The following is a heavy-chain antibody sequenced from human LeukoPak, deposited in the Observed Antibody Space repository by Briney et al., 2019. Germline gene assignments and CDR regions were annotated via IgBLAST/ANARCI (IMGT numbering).Heavy chain of an antibody. J-gene: IGHJ4*02. CDR3: ARAIVVAGTGVYY. D-gene: IGHD6-19*01. CDR2: INSNGSST. Sequence: GGSLRLSCEASGFNFTSYCMHWVRQAPGKGLVWVSCINSNGSSTSYADSVKGRFTTSSDNAKSTLYLQMNSLRAEDTAVYYCARAIVVAGTGVYYWGQRILVTVSS. V-gene: IGHV3-74*01. CDR1: GFNFTSYC.